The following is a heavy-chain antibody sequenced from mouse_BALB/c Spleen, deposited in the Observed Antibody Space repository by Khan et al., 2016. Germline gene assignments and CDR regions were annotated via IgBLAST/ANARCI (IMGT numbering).Heavy chain of an antibody. CDR3: ARSKSETEFAY. Sequence: EVQLQESGPGLVKPSQSLSLTCTVTGYSITSAYAWNWIRQFPGNKLEWMGYISSSGTTSYNPSLKSRISITRDTPKNQFFLQLNSVTTEDTATYYCARSKSETEFAYWSRGTLVTVSA. CDR2: ISSSGTT. J-gene: IGHJ3*01. CDR1: GYSITSAYA. V-gene: IGHV3-2*02.